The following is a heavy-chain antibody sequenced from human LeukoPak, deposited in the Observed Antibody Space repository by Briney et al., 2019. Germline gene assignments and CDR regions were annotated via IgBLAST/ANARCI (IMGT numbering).Heavy chain of an antibody. V-gene: IGHV4-59*12. J-gene: IGHJ4*02. CDR3: ARVSNYGDY. CDR2: IYYSGST. Sequence: PSETLSLTCAVSGGSFSGYYWTWIRQPPGKGLEWIGYIYYSGSTNYNPSLKSRVTISVDTSKNQFSLKLSSVTAADTAVYYCARVSNYGDYWGQGTLVTVSS. CDR1: GGSFSGYY.